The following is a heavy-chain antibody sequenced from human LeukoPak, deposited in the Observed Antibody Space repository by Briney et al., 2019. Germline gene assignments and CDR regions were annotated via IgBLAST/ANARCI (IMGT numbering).Heavy chain of an antibody. D-gene: IGHD6-19*01. Sequence: ASVKVSCKASGYTFTSYGISWVRQAPGQGLEWMGWISAYNGTTNYAQKLQGRVTMTTDTSTSTAYMELRSLRSDDTAVYYCARDIDTVIAVAGGIDYWGQGTLVTVSS. CDR3: ARDIDTVIAVAGGIDY. CDR2: ISAYNGTT. J-gene: IGHJ4*02. CDR1: GYTFTSYG. V-gene: IGHV1-18*01.